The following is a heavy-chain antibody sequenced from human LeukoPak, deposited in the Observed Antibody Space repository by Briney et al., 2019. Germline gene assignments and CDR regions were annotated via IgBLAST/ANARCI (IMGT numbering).Heavy chain of an antibody. J-gene: IGHJ4*02. CDR2: VRNDGSDT. CDR1: GLTFTSHG. D-gene: IGHD5/OR15-5a*01. CDR3: ARDSLGMSTLDS. Sequence: PGTSLRLSCTTYGLTFTSHGFHWLRQVVGKRLEWVAFVRNDGSDTYHANSVQGRFSISRDNSKNTLYLQMNSLRAEDTAVYYCARDSLGMSTLDSWGQGTLVTVSS. V-gene: IGHV3-33*01.